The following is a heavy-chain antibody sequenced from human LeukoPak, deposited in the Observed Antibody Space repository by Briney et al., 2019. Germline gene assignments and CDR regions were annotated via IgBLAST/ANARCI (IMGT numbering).Heavy chain of an antibody. J-gene: IGHJ5*02. CDR3: AREVGYCSGGSCDTYNWFDP. CDR1: GDFISRNGYY. Sequence: SETLSLTCSVSGDFISRNGYYWGWIRQPPGQGLEWLGTIDYSGNTYYNPSLKSRVTISVDTSKNQFSLKLSSVTAADTAVYYCAREVGYCSGGSCDTYNWFDPWGQGTLVTVSS. V-gene: IGHV4-39*07. CDR2: IDYSGNT. D-gene: IGHD2-15*01.